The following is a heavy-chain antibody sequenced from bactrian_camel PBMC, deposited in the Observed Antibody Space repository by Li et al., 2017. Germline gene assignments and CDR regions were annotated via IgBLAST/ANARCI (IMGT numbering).Heavy chain of an antibody. V-gene: IGHV3S57*01. Sequence: HVQLVESGGGSVQAGGSLTLSCTASGYTFSNSECMGWFRQAPGKEREGIAAIYTVVGSTYYADSVKGRFTISQDNANGTLYLQMDSLRPEDTAMYYCASGPWGYCTRTKWEGGMNNWGKGTQVTVS. CDR2: IYTVVGST. D-gene: IGHD1*01. CDR1: GYTFSNSEC. J-gene: IGHJ7*01.